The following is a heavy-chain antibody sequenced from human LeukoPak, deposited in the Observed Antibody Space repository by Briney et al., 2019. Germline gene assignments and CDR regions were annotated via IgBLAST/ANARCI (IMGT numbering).Heavy chain of an antibody. CDR3: ANSGGEEDDAFDI. CDR1: GYTYTSYY. V-gene: IGHV1-2*02. Sequence: ASVKVSCKASGYTYTSYYMHWVRQAPGQGLEWMGWINSKSGGTNYAQKFQGRVSMTRYTSITTAYMELSRLRSDDTAVYYCANSGGEEDDAFDIWGQGTMVTVSS. J-gene: IGHJ3*02. CDR2: INSKSGGT. D-gene: IGHD2-15*01.